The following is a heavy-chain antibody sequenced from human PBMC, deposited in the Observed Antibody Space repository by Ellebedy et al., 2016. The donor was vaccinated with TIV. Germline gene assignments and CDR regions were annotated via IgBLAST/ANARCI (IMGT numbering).Heavy chain of an antibody. CDR2: IRSKAYVGTT. J-gene: IGHJ4*02. Sequence: GESLKISCTASGFTFGDYAMSWVRQAPGKGREWVGFIRSKAYVGTTEYAASVKGRFTISRDDSNSIAYLQMNSLKTEDTAVYYCTRDCSGGSCYSFDYWGQGTLVTVSS. V-gene: IGHV3-49*04. CDR3: TRDCSGGSCYSFDY. CDR1: GFTFGDYA. D-gene: IGHD2-15*01.